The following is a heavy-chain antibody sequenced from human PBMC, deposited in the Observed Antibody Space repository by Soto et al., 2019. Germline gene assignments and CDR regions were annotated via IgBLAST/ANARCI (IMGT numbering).Heavy chain of an antibody. J-gene: IGHJ4*02. CDR2: IYYSGST. Sequence: QLQLQESGPGLVKPSETLSLTCTVSGGSISSSSYYWGWIRQPPGKGLEWIGSIYYSGSTYYNPSLKSRVTISVDTSKNQFSLKLSSVTAADTAVYYSARHLVPAATDFDYWGQGTLVTVSS. CDR1: GGSISSSSYY. CDR3: ARHLVPAATDFDY. D-gene: IGHD2-2*01. V-gene: IGHV4-39*01.